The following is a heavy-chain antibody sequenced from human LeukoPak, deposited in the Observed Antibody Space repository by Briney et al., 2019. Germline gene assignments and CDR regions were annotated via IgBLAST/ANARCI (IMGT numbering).Heavy chain of an antibody. CDR3: AKSAYYDSSGFYREYYFDY. Sequence: SETLSLTCTVSGGSISSNYWSWIRQPPGRGLEWIGFIYYTGSTNHNSSLKSRVTLSIDTSKNQLSLKLSSVSAADTAVYYCAKSAYYDSSGFYREYYFDYWGQGTLVTVSS. CDR1: GGSISSNY. CDR2: IYYTGST. J-gene: IGHJ4*02. D-gene: IGHD3-22*01. V-gene: IGHV4-59*01.